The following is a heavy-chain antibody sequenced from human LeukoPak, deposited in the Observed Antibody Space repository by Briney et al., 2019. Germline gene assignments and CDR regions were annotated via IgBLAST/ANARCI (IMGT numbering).Heavy chain of an antibody. V-gene: IGHV3-23*01. D-gene: IGHD3-10*01. CDR3: AKGNYDSGSSLSSFDS. Sequence: GGSLRLSCAASGFTFSGYAMNWVRQAPGKGLEWVSVIRSSGDSAYYADFVKGRFTISRDNTKNTLYLQLNSLRDEDTAVYYCAKGNYDSGSSLSSFDSWGQGTLVTVSS. J-gene: IGHJ4*02. CDR2: IRSSGDSA. CDR1: GFTFSGYA.